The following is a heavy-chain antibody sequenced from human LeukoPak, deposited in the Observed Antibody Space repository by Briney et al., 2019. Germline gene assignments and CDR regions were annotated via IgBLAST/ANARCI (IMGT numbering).Heavy chain of an antibody. Sequence: GGSLRLSCAASGFTFSRYSMHWVRQAPGKGLEGVSSISSSSSYIYYADSVKGRFTITRDNAKNSLYLQMNSLRAEDTAVYYCASPSDGSGIDYWGQGTLVTVSS. D-gene: IGHD3-10*01. CDR1: GFTFSRYS. J-gene: IGHJ4*02. CDR2: ISSSSSYI. CDR3: ASPSDGSGIDY. V-gene: IGHV3-21*01.